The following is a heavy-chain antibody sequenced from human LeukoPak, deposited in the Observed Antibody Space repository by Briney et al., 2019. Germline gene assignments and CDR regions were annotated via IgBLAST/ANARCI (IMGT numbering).Heavy chain of an antibody. Sequence: GGSLRLSCAASGFTFSNAWMTWVRQAPGKGLEWVGRVKRKSDGETTDYAAHVKGRFAISRDDSKNTVYLQMNSLKTEDTAVYYCTTDSAAYWGQGTLVTVSS. CDR2: VKRKSDGETT. J-gene: IGHJ4*02. V-gene: IGHV3-15*01. CDR3: TTDSAAY. CDR1: GFTFSNAW.